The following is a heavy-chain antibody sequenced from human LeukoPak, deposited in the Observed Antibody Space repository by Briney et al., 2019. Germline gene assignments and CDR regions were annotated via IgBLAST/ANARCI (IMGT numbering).Heavy chain of an antibody. CDR3: ARGHYGGNRYFDI. CDR2: IHPNSGKT. V-gene: IGHV1-8*01. Sequence: ASVKVSCKASGYTFRSYEINWVRQAPGQGLEWVGWIHPNSGKTGYAQKFQGRVTMTGDTSTETAFIELSSLKFDDTATFYCARGHYGGNRYFDIWGQGTLVTVSS. CDR1: GYTFRSYE. D-gene: IGHD4-23*01. J-gene: IGHJ4*02.